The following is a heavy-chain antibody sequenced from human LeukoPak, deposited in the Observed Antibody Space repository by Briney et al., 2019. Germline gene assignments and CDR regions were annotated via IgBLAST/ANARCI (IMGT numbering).Heavy chain of an antibody. CDR3: ARSGNTVTTTLFDY. J-gene: IGHJ4*02. CDR1: GGSISSGGYS. CDR2: IYHSGST. Sequence: ASQTLSLTCAVSGGSISSGGYSWSWIRQPPGKGLEWIGYIYHSGSTYYNPSLKSRVTISVDRSKNQSSLKLSSVTAADTAVYYCARSGNTVTTTLFDYWGQGTLVTVSS. V-gene: IGHV4-30-2*01. D-gene: IGHD4-17*01.